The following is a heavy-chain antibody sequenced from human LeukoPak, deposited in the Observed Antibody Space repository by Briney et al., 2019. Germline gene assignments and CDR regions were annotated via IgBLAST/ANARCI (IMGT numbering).Heavy chain of an antibody. J-gene: IGHJ3*02. D-gene: IGHD3-16*01. Sequence: PGGSLRLSCAASGFTFSSYSMNWVRQAPGKGLEWVSDYADSVKGRFTISRDNSKNTLYLQMNSLRAEDTAVYYCARDLLGGGTFDIWGQGTMVTVSS. CDR1: GFTFSSYS. V-gene: IGHV3-53*01. CDR3: ARDLLGGGTFDI.